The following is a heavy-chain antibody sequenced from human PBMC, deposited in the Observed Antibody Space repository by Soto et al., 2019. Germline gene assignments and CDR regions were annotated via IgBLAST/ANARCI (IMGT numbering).Heavy chain of an antibody. CDR1: GGSISSAGYY. Sequence: SETLSLTCSVFGGSISSAGYYCSWIRQHPGKGLEWIGYIYYSGSTYYNPSLKSRVNISVDTSKQQFSLKLRSVTAAYTALSYCAILRTYYGMDVWGQGTAVTVSS. CDR2: IYYSGST. V-gene: IGHV4-31*03. CDR3: AILRTYYGMDV. J-gene: IGHJ6*02. D-gene: IGHD3-10*01.